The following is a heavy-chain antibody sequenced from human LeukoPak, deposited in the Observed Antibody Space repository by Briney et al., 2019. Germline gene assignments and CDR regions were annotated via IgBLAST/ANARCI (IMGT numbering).Heavy chain of an antibody. CDR1: GGSISTYY. CDR3: ARQGSGGRSFDV. D-gene: IGHD1-26*01. CDR2: MYNSGST. J-gene: IGHJ3*01. Sequence: SETLSLTCTVSGGSISTYYWSWIRQPPGKGLEGIGYMYNSGSTNYNPPLKSRVTISIDTSKNQVSLRLSSVTAADTAVYYCARQGSGGRSFDVWGQGTMVTVSS. V-gene: IGHV4-59*08.